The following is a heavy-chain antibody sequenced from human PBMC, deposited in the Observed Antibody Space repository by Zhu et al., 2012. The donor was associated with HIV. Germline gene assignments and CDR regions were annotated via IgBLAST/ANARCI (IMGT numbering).Heavy chain of an antibody. CDR3: ARHYFYGSGRWFDP. V-gene: IGHV4-34*01. J-gene: IGHJ5*02. Sequence: QVQLQQWGAGLLKPSETLSLTCAVYGGSFSGYYWSWIRQPPGKGLEWIGEINHSGSTNYNPSLKSRVTISVDTSKNQFSLKLSSVTAADTAVYYCARHYFYGSGRWFDPWGQGTLVTVSS. D-gene: IGHD3-10*01. CDR1: GGSFSGYY. CDR2: INHSGST.